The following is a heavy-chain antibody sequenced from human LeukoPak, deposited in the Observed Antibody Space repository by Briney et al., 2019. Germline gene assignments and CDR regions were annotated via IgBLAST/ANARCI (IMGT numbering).Heavy chain of an antibody. CDR3: ARGGVVVPAPRASWFDP. J-gene: IGHJ5*02. CDR2: ISAYNGNT. D-gene: IGHD2-2*01. Sequence: ASVKVSCKASGYTFTSYGISWVRQAPGQGLEWMGWISAYNGNTNYAQKLQGRVTMTTDTSTSTAYMELRSVRSDHTAVYYCARGGVVVPAPRASWFDPWGQGTLVTVSS. V-gene: IGHV1-18*01. CDR1: GYTFTSYG.